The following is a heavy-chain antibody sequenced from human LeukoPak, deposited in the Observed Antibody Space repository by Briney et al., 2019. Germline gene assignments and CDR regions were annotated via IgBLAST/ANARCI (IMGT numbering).Heavy chain of an antibody. CDR1: GGSINSYY. CDR3: ARERRDAYNYYFDY. CDR2: IYYSGDT. D-gene: IGHD5-24*01. Sequence: PSETLSLTCTVSGGSINSYYWSWIRQPPGKGLEWIGCIYYSGDTDYNPSLKSRVTISVDTSKNQFSLKLSSVTAADTAVYYCARERRDAYNYYFDYWGQGTLVTVSS. V-gene: IGHV4-59*01. J-gene: IGHJ4*02.